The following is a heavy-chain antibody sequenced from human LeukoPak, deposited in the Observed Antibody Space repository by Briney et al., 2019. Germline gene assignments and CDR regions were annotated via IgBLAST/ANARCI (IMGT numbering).Heavy chain of an antibody. Sequence: SVKVSCKASGGTFSSYAISWVRQAPGQGLEWMGRIIPIFGTANYAQKFQGRVTITTDESTSTAYMELSSLRSEDTAVYYCARGSTPISGFCITGSCTRFDYWGQGTLVTVSS. CDR3: ARGSTPISGFCITGSCTRFDY. J-gene: IGHJ4*02. D-gene: IGHD6-25*01. CDR1: GGTFSSYA. V-gene: IGHV1-69*05. CDR2: IIPIFGTA.